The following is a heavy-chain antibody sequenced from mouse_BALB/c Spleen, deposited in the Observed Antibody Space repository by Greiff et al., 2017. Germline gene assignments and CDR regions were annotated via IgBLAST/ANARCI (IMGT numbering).Heavy chain of an antibody. CDR1: GFTFTDYY. V-gene: IGHV7-3*02. J-gene: IGHJ1*01. Sequence: EVQLVESGGGLVQPGGSLRLSCATSGFTFTDYYMSWVRQPPGKALEWLGFIRNKANGYTTEYSASVKGRFTISRDNSQSILYLQMNTLRAEDSATYYCARIYYDYDGYFDVWGAGTTVTVSS. CDR2: IRNKANGYTT. CDR3: ARIYYDYDGYFDV. D-gene: IGHD2-4*01.